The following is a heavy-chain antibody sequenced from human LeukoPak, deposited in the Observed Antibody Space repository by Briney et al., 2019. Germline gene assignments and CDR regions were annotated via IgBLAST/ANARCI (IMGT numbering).Heavy chain of an antibody. Sequence: GSLRLSCAASGYTFISYVMSWVRQAPGKGLEWVSGISGSGGDTYYADSVKGRFTISRDNSKNTLYLQMNTLRAEDTAVYYCAKGRSAWYYFNYWGQGTLVTVSS. CDR3: AKGRSAWYYFNY. CDR1: GYTFISYV. D-gene: IGHD6-19*01. J-gene: IGHJ4*02. V-gene: IGHV3-23*01. CDR2: ISGSGGDT.